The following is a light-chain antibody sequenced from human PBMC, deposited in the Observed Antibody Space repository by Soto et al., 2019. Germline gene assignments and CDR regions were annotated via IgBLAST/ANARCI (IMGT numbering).Light chain of an antibody. V-gene: IGKV1-9*01. CDR1: QGISNY. CDR2: AAS. CDR3: QQLTSYPRST. J-gene: IGKJ5*01. Sequence: DIQWTQSPSFLSASVGDRVTITCRASQGISNYLAWYQQRPWKAHKLMIYAASTLQTGVPSRFSGSESGTEFTLTISSLQPEDFATYHCQQLTSYPRSTFGQRTRLEIK.